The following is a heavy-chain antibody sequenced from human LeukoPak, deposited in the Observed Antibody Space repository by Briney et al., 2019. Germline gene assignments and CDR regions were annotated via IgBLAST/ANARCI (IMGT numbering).Heavy chain of an antibody. J-gene: IGHJ4*02. CDR1: GFTFSSYG. CDR3: AKDKAVAGVDLDY. Sequence: GGSLRLSCAASGFTFSSYGMHWVRQAPGKGLEWVALIRYDGSNKYCADSVKGRFTISRDNSKNTLYLQMNSLRAEDTAVYYCAKDKAVAGVDLDYWGQGTLVTVSS. CDR2: IRYDGSNK. V-gene: IGHV3-30*02. D-gene: IGHD6-19*01.